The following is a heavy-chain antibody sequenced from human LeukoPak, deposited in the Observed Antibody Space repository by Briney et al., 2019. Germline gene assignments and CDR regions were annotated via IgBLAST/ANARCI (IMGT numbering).Heavy chain of an antibody. D-gene: IGHD2-21*02. CDR2: IYYSGST. Sequence: PSETLSLTCTVSGGSISSSSYYWGWIRQPPGKGLEWIGSIYYSGSTYYNPSLKSRVTISVDTSKNQFSLKLSSVTAADTAVYYCARDKDCGGDCYEFDYWGQGTLVTVSS. CDR3: ARDKDCGGDCYEFDY. J-gene: IGHJ4*02. V-gene: IGHV4-39*07. CDR1: GGSISSSSYY.